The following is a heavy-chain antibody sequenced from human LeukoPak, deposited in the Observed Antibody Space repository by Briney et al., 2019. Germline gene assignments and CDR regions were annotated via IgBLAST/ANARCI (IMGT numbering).Heavy chain of an antibody. CDR3: ARDIMVRGPRGAFDI. Sequence: GGSLRLSCAASGFTFSSYSMNWVRQAPGKGLEWVSSISSSSSYIYYADSVKGRFTISRDNAKNSLYLQMNSLRAEDTAVYYCARDIMVRGPRGAFDIWGQGTMVTASS. D-gene: IGHD3-10*01. V-gene: IGHV3-21*01. CDR2: ISSSSSYI. J-gene: IGHJ3*02. CDR1: GFTFSSYS.